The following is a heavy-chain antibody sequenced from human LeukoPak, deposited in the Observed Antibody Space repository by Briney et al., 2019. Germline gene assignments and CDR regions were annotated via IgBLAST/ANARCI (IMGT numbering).Heavy chain of an antibody. CDR1: GYTFTNSA. CDR3: ARDGGYCSSTSCYAAFDI. Sequence: ASVKVSCKASGYTFTNSAMHWVRQAPGQRLGWMGWINAGNGNTRYSQKFQGRVTITRDTSASTAYMELSSLRSQDTAVYCCARDGGYCSSTSCYAAFDIWGRGTMVTVSS. D-gene: IGHD2-2*01. V-gene: IGHV1-3*01. J-gene: IGHJ3*02. CDR2: INAGNGNT.